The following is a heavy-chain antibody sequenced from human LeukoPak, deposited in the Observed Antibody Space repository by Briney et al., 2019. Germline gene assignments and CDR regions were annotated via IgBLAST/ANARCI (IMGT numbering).Heavy chain of an antibody. Sequence: GGSLRLSCAASGFNVSFNYMNWVRQAPGKGLEWVSYISSSGSTIYYADSVKGRFTISRDNSKNTLYLQMNSLRVEDTTMYYCARSERGYSYGFSTFDYWGQGTLATVSS. CDR1: GFNVSFNY. CDR3: ARSERGYSYGFSTFDY. CDR2: ISSSGSTI. D-gene: IGHD5-18*01. J-gene: IGHJ4*02. V-gene: IGHV3-48*01.